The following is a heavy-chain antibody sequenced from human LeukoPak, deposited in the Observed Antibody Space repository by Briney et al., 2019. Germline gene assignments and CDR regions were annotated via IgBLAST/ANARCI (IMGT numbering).Heavy chain of an antibody. D-gene: IGHD5-18*01. CDR3: ASVRYSYGPRPFDY. CDR1: GGSLSYYY. J-gene: IGHJ4*02. Sequence: SETLSLTCAVYGGSLSYYYWNWIRQPPGKGLEWIGEINHRGRTSFNPSLNSRLTISVDTSKNQFSLKLSSVTAADTAVYYCASVRYSYGPRPFDYWGQGTLVTVSS. CDR2: INHRGRT. V-gene: IGHV4-34*01.